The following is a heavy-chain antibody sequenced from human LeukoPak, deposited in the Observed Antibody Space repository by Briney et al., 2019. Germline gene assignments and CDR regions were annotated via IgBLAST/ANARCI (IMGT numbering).Heavy chain of an antibody. CDR1: GFTFSSYS. D-gene: IGHD3-10*01. CDR3: AKDQGRGYGSGSFSSDY. CDR2: ISSSSSYI. J-gene: IGHJ4*02. V-gene: IGHV3-21*04. Sequence: GGSLRLSCAASGFTFSSYSMNWVRQAPGKGLEWVSSISSSSSYIYYADSVKGRFTISRDNAKNSLYLQMNSLRAEDTAVYYCAKDQGRGYGSGSFSSDYWGQGTLVTVSS.